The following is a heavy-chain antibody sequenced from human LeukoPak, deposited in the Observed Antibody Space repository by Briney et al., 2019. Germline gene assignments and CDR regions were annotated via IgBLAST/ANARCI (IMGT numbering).Heavy chain of an antibody. J-gene: IGHJ5*02. D-gene: IGHD6-13*01. CDR1: GGTFSSYA. CDR3: ARDVDDSSWEFLRAWFDP. V-gene: IGHV1-69*05. CDR2: IIPIFGTA. Sequence: SVKVSCKTSGGTFSSYAISWVRQAPGQGLEWMGRIIPIFGTANYAQKFQGRVTITTDESTSTAYMELSSLRSEDTAVYYCARDVDDSSWEFLRAWFDPWGQGTLVTVSS.